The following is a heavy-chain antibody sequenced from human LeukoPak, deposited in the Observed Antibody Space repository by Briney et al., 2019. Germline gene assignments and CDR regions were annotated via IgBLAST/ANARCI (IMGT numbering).Heavy chain of an antibody. CDR3: VIMTSFYNSSGYYDWFDP. V-gene: IGHV4-34*01. CDR1: GGSSSNYY. D-gene: IGHD3-22*01. Sequence: SETLSLTCAVYGGSSSNYYWSWIRQPPGKGLEWIGEINQSGTTKYKPSLKSRVTISADMSTNHFSLKLSSVTAADTAVYYCVIMTSFYNSSGYYDWFDPWGQGTLVTVSS. J-gene: IGHJ5*02. CDR2: INQSGTT.